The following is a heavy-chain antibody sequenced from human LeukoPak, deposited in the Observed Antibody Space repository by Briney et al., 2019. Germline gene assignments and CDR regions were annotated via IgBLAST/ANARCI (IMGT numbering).Heavy chain of an antibody. V-gene: IGHV3-74*01. CDR2: INSDGSST. J-gene: IGHJ4*02. CDR3: ARGLSGYGSSLGY. Sequence: GGSLGLSCAASGFTFSSYWMHWVRQAPGKGLVWVSRINSDGSSTSYADSVRGRFSISRDNAKNTLYLQMNSLRAEDTAVYYCARGLSGYGSSLGYWGQGTLVTVSA. CDR1: GFTFSSYW. D-gene: IGHD6-6*01.